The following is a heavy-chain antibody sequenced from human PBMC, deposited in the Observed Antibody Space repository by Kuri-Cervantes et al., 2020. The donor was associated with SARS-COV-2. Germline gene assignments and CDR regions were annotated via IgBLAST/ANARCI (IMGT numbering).Heavy chain of an antibody. J-gene: IGHJ6*02. V-gene: IGHV4-59*01. Sequence: SETLSLTCTVSGGSISSYYWSWIRQPPGKGLEWIGYIYYSGSTNYNPSLKSRVTISVDTSKNQFSLKLSSVTAVDTAVYYCARDVIAVAGTDYYYGMDVWGQGTTVTVSS. CDR1: GGSISSYY. CDR3: ARDVIAVAGTDYYYGMDV. CDR2: IYYSGST. D-gene: IGHD6-19*01.